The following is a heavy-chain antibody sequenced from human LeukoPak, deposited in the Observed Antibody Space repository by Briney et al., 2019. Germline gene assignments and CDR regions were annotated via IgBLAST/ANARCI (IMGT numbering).Heavy chain of an antibody. CDR2: MNPNSGNT. D-gene: IGHD1-20*01. CDR1: GYTFTSYD. J-gene: IGHJ4*02. CDR3: ARGLTGELDY. V-gene: IGHV1-8*03. Sequence: ASVKVSCKASGYTFTSYDINWVRQATGQGLEWMGRMNPNSGNTGYAQKFQGRVTITRNTSISTAYMELSSLRSEDSAVYYCARGLTGELDYWGQGTLITVSS.